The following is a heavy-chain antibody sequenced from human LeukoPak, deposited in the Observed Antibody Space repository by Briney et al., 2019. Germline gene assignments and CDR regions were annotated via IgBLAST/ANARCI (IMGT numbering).Heavy chain of an antibody. J-gene: IGHJ4*02. CDR1: GFTFSLYE. V-gene: IGHV3-48*03. CDR2: ISSSGSTI. D-gene: IGHD5-18*01. CDR3: ARDDSYGLDY. Sequence: PGGSLRLSCAASGFTFSLYEMNWVRQAPGKGLEWVSYISSSGSTIYYADSVKGRFTISTDNAKNSLYLQMNSLRAEDTAVYYCARDDSYGLDYWGQGTRVTVSS.